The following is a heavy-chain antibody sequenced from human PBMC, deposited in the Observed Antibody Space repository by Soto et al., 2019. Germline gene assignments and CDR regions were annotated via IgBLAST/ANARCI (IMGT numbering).Heavy chain of an antibody. Sequence: QVQLQQWGAGLLKPSETLSLTCAVYGGSFSGYYWSWIRQPPGKGLEWIGEINHSGSTNYNPSLKRRVTISVHTSKNHFSLKRSSVTDADTAVYYCARGRSSGWFPFDYWGQGTLVTVSS. CDR3: ARGRSSGWFPFDY. D-gene: IGHD6-19*01. V-gene: IGHV4-34*01. CDR1: GGSFSGYY. J-gene: IGHJ4*02. CDR2: INHSGST.